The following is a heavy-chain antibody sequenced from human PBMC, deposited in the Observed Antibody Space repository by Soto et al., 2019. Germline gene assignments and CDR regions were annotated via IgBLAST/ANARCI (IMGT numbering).Heavy chain of an antibody. CDR2: INPSGGGP. D-gene: IGHD3-16*01. Sequence: QVQLMQSGAEVKQPGASVKVSCKASGYTFTNYYMHWVRQVPGQGLEWMGIINPSGGGPAHAQNSRGRLTTTSDTSTPTIYMELNSLRSEDTAVYFCARPDMGGDGALDVWGQGTMVTVSS. CDR3: ARPDMGGDGALDV. CDR1: GYTFTNYY. J-gene: IGHJ3*01. V-gene: IGHV1-46*03.